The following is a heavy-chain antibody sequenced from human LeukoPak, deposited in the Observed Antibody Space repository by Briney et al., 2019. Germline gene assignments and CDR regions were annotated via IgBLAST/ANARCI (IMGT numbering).Heavy chain of an antibody. V-gene: IGHV1-69*05. CDR2: IIPIFGTA. Sequence: AASVKVSCKASGGTFSSYAISWVRQAPGQGLEWMGRIIPIFGTANYAQKFQGRVTITTDESTSTAYMELSSLRSEDTAVYYCARDDPGIAVAGSGTPNWFDPWGQGTLVTVSS. CDR1: GGTFSSYA. J-gene: IGHJ5*02. CDR3: ARDDPGIAVAGSGTPNWFDP. D-gene: IGHD6-19*01.